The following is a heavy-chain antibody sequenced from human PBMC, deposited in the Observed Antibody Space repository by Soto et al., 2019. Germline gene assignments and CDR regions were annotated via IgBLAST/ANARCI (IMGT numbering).Heavy chain of an antibody. CDR2: INPSGGST. Sequence: ASVKVSCKASGYTFTSYYMHWVLQAPGQGLEWMGIINPSGGSTSYAQKFQGRVTMTRDTSPSTVCMELSSLRSEDTAVYYCARDGGVWFGELASPYHYYYMDVWGKGTTVTVSS. V-gene: IGHV1-46*03. CDR1: GYTFTSYY. D-gene: IGHD3-10*01. CDR3: ARDGGVWFGELASPYHYYYMDV. J-gene: IGHJ6*03.